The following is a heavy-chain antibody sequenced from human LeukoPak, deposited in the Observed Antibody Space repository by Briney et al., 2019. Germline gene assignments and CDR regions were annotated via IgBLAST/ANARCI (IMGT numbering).Heavy chain of an antibody. V-gene: IGHV1-69*05. Sequence: ASVKVSCKASGGTFSSYAISWVRQAPGQGLEWMGGVIPLFGTANYAQKFHGRVTITTDESTSTAYMALRSLRSEDTAVYYCARVQDCSSTSWYLLGRVRSYYYMDVWGKGTTVTVSS. J-gene: IGHJ6*03. CDR1: GGTFSSYA. CDR3: ARVQDCSSTSWYLLGRVRSYYYMDV. D-gene: IGHD2-2*01. CDR2: VIPLFGTA.